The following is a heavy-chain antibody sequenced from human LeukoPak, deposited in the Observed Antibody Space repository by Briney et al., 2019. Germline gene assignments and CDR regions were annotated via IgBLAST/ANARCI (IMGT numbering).Heavy chain of an antibody. CDR2: IYASGGT. CDR3: ARLTGYQQPTGGYYYYMDV. V-gene: IGHV4-4*09. Sequence: PSETLSLTCTVSGGSISNYYWSWIRQPPGKGLEWIGYIYASGGTNYNPSLKSRVPISVDTSKNQFSLRLSSVTAADTAMYYCARLTGYQQPTGGYYYYMDVWGKGTTVTVSS. CDR1: GGSISNYY. D-gene: IGHD6-13*01. J-gene: IGHJ6*03.